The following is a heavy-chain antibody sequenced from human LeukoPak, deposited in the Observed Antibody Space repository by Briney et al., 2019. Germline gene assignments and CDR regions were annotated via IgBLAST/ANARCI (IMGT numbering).Heavy chain of an antibody. CDR3: ARDRPSYSSSWYNHYYYGMDV. D-gene: IGHD6-13*01. CDR1: GGSISSYY. J-gene: IGHJ6*04. Sequence: SETLSLTCTVSGGSISSYYWSWIRQPPGKGLEWIGYIYYSGSTNYNPSLKSRVTISVDTSKNQFSLKLSSVTAADTAVYYCARDRPSYSSSWYNHYYYGMDVWGKGTTVTVSS. CDR2: IYYSGST. V-gene: IGHV4-59*01.